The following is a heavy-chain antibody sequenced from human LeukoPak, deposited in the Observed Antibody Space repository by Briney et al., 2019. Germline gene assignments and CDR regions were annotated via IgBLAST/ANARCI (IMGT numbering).Heavy chain of an antibody. J-gene: IGHJ4*02. CDR2: ISSSGSTI. Sequence: GGSLRLSCAASGFTFSDYYMSWIRQAPGKGLEWVSYISSSGSTIYYADSVKGRFTISRDNAKNSLYLQMNSLRAEDTAVYYCARDQSPVEMATMPDYWGQGTLVTVSS. CDR3: ARDQSPVEMATMPDY. V-gene: IGHV3-11*04. D-gene: IGHD5-24*01. CDR1: GFTFSDYY.